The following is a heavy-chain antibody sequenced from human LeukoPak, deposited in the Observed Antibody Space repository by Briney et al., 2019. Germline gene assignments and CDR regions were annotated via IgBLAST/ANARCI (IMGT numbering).Heavy chain of an antibody. Sequence: GASVKVSCKASGYTLTSYGISWVRQAPGQGLEWMGWISAYNGNTNYAQKLQGRVTMTTDTSTSTAYMELSSLRSEDTAVYYCARSERRYSYGLRPFDYWGQGTLVTVSS. V-gene: IGHV1-18*01. CDR3: ARSERRYSYGLRPFDY. CDR2: ISAYNGNT. J-gene: IGHJ4*02. D-gene: IGHD5-18*01. CDR1: GYTLTSYG.